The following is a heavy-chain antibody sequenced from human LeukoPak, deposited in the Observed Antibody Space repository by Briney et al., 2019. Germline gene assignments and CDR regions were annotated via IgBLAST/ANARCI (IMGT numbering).Heavy chain of an antibody. CDR2: INPNSGGI. V-gene: IGHV1-2*02. D-gene: IGHD6-19*01. J-gene: IGHJ4*02. Sequence: GASVKLSCKASGYTFTAYYMHWVRQAPGQGLEWMGWINPNSGGINYAQKFQGRVTMTRDTSISTAYMELSSLKSDDTAVYYCARDRADGWSPPDDWGQGTLVTVSS. CDR1: GYTFTAYY. CDR3: ARDRADGWSPPDD.